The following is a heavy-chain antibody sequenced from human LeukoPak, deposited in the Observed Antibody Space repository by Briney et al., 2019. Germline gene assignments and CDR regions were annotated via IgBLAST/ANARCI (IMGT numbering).Heavy chain of an antibody. CDR3: ARDPPAVLLGTYG. V-gene: IGHV3-66*01. CDR2: IYSDGST. J-gene: IGHJ4*02. D-gene: IGHD2/OR15-2a*01. Sequence: PGGSLRLSRTASGFSVTSNYMNWVRQAPGKGLEWVSLIYSDGSTYYADSVKGRFTISRDKSNNMLYLQMNNLRAEDTAMYYCARDPPAVLLGTYGWGQGALVTVSS. CDR1: GFSVTSNY.